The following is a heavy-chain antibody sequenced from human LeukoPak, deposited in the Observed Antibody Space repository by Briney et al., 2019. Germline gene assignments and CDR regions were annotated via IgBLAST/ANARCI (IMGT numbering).Heavy chain of an antibody. V-gene: IGHV4-59*01. D-gene: IGHD1-7*01. Sequence: SETLSLTCAVYGGSFSGYYWSWIRQPPGKGLEWIGYIYYSGSTNYNPSLKSRVTISVDTSKNQFSLKLSSVTAADTAVYYCATGNWNYGSSAFDYWGQGTLVTVSS. CDR3: ATGNWNYGSSAFDY. CDR2: IYYSGST. J-gene: IGHJ4*02. CDR1: GGSFSGYY.